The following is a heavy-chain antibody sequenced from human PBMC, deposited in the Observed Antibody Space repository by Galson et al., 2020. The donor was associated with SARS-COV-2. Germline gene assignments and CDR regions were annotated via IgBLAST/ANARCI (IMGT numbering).Heavy chain of an antibody. CDR3: ARDFSGIANGVDAFDI. D-gene: IGHD6-13*01. V-gene: IGHV3-7*03. CDR2: IKQDGSEK. Sequence: TGASLRLSCAASEFTLSTSRMSWVRQAPGKGLEWVANIKQDGSEKYYVGSVKGRFTVSRDNAKNSLYLQMNSLRAEDTAAYYCARDFSGIANGVDAFDIWGQGTLVTVSS. CDR1: EFTLSTSR. J-gene: IGHJ3*02.